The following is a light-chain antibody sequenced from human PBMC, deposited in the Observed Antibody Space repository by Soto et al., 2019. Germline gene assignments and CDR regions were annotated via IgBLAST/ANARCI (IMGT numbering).Light chain of an antibody. CDR3: QQRSTSSPT. J-gene: IGKJ1*01. CDR1: QSVDAY. V-gene: IGKV3-11*01. CDR2: DAS. Sequence: EIVLTQSPATLSLSPGDRATLSCRASQSVDAYLAWYQQRPGQAPRLLLFDASNRATGTPTRFSGRGSGTDFSLTISSLEPEDLAAYYCQQRSTSSPTFGQGPKVEIK.